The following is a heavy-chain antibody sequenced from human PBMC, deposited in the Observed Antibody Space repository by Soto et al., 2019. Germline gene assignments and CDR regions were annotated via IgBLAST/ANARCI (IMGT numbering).Heavy chain of an antibody. CDR3: ARYDAFKAFDL. V-gene: IGHV3-21*01. CDR2: ISSGSVYT. D-gene: IGHD1-1*01. Sequence: GGSLRLSCAASGFTFNSYSVNWVRQAPGKGLEWVASISSGSVYTDFADSVKGRFTISRDDVTNSVSLQMDSLRVEDTGIYYCARYDAFKAFDLWGQGTMVTVSS. J-gene: IGHJ3*01. CDR1: GFTFNSYS.